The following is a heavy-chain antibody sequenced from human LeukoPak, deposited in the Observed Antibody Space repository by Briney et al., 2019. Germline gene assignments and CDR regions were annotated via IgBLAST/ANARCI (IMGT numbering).Heavy chain of an antibody. V-gene: IGHV3-30-3*01. J-gene: IGHJ4*02. CDR1: GFTCSSYA. Sequence: GGSLRLSCAASGFTCSSYAMHWVRQAPGKGLEWVAVISYDGSNKYYADSVKGRFTISRDNSKNTLYLQMNSLRAEDTAVYYCAKDSLSIRSHFPTPTDYWGQGTLVTVSS. D-gene: IGHD1-26*01. CDR3: AKDSLSIRSHFPTPTDY. CDR2: ISYDGSNK.